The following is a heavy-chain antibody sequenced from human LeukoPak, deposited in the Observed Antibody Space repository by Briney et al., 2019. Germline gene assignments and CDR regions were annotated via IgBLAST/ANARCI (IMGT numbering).Heavy chain of an antibody. J-gene: IGHJ4*02. Sequence: WGTLTLTCAASGLSISSFALIWVRQGPARGLEWFSSIRGNGETFYADSVKGRFTLYSDSSRNTVYFQLNNLRVEDTAIYYCARASWVSSTDAVRWGQGTLVTVSS. CDR2: IRGNGET. CDR1: GLSISSFA. D-gene: IGHD3-16*01. CDR3: ARASWVSSTDAVR. V-gene: IGHV3-23*01.